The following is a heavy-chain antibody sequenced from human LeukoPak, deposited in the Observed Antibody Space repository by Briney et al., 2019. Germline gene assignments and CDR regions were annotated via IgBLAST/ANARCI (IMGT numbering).Heavy chain of an antibody. CDR3: ARGRITMVRGVSHYFDY. D-gene: IGHD3-10*01. CDR2: IIPIFGKA. CDR1: GGTFSSYA. Sequence: ASVKVSCKASGGTFSSYAISWVRQAPGQGLEWMGGIIPIFGKANYAQKFQGRVTITADKSTSTAYMELSSLRSDDTAVYYCARGRITMVRGVSHYFDYWGQGTLVTVSS. J-gene: IGHJ4*02. V-gene: IGHV1-69*06.